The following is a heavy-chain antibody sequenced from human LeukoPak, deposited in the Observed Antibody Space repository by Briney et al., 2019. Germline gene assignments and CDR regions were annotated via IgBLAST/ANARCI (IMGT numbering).Heavy chain of an antibody. CDR3: ARTSGDAFDI. V-gene: IGHV4-59*01. CDR2: IYYSGST. Sequence: SETPSLTCTVSGGSISSYYWSWIRQPPGKGLEWIGYIYYSGSTNYNPSLKSRVTISVDTSKNQFSLKLSSVTAADTAVYYCARTSGDAFDIWGQGTMVTVSS. CDR1: GGSISSYY. J-gene: IGHJ3*02.